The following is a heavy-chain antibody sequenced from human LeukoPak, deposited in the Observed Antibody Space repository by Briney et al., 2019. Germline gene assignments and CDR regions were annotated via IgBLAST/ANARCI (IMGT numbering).Heavy chain of an antibody. D-gene: IGHD3-10*01. V-gene: IGHV4-39*07. CDR1: GGSISSSSYY. CDR2: IYYSGST. Sequence: PSETLSLTCTVSGGSISSSSYYWGWIRQPPGKGLEWIGSIYYSGSTYYNPSLKSRVTISVDTSKNQFSLKLSPVTAADTAVYYCARQGGVLLWGQGTLVTVSS. CDR3: ARQGGVLL. J-gene: IGHJ4*02.